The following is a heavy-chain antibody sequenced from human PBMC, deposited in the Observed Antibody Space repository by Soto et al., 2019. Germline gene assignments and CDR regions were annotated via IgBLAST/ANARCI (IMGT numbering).Heavy chain of an antibody. CDR3: ARSVFT. CDR2: IYYIRST. CDR1: GGSISSGGYY. Sequence: QVQLQASGPGLVKPSQTLSLTCTGSGGSISSGGYYWNRIRQHPGKGLEWIGYIYYIRSTYYNPSLKSRVTISLDTSKTQFSLKLSSVTAADTAVYYCARSVFTCGQGTLVTVSS. V-gene: IGHV4-31*03. D-gene: IGHD3-10*02. J-gene: IGHJ5*02.